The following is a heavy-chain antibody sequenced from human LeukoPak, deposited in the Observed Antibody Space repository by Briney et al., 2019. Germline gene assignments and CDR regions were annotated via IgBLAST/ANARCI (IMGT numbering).Heavy chain of an antibody. CDR1: GGTFSSYA. J-gene: IGHJ4*02. CDR3: ARDQGGSSVIVDY. D-gene: IGHD6-6*01. Sequence: SVKVSCKASGGTFSSYAISWVRQAPGQGLEWMGGIIPIFGTANYAQKFQGRVTITADKSTSTAYMELSSLRSEDAAVYYCARDQGGSSVIVDYWGQGTLVTVSS. V-gene: IGHV1-69*06. CDR2: IIPIFGTA.